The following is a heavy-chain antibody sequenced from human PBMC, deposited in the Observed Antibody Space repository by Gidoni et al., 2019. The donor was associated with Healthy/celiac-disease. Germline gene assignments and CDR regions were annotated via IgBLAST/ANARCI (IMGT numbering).Heavy chain of an antibody. CDR3: ARVGDIVLVPAADPDDAFDI. V-gene: IGHV1-69*01. Sequence: VQLVQAGAEVKKHGSSVKVSCTASGGTISSYAISWVRQAPGQGLEWMGGIFPIFGTANYAQKFQGRVTITADESTSTAYMELSSLGSEDTAVYYCARVGDIVLVPAADPDDAFDIWGQGTMVTVSS. D-gene: IGHD2-2*01. J-gene: IGHJ3*02. CDR1: GGTISSYA. CDR2: IFPIFGTA.